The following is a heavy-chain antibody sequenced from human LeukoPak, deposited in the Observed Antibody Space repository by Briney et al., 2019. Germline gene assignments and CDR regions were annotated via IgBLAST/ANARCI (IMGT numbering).Heavy chain of an antibody. CDR3: ARGQIRTYCSSTSCHYNWFDP. J-gene: IGHJ5*02. D-gene: IGHD2-2*01. CDR1: GYTFTNNY. Sequence: ASVKVSCKASGYTFTNNYLHWVRQAPGQGLEWMGRINPNSGGTNYAQKLQGRVTMTRDTSISTAYMELSRLRSDDTAVYYCARGQIRTYCSSTSCHYNWFDPWGQGTLVTVSS. CDR2: INPNSGGT. V-gene: IGHV1-2*06.